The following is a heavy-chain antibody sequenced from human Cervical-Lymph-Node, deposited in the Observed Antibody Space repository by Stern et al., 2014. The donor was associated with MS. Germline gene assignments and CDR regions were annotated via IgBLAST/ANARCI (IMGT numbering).Heavy chain of an antibody. Sequence: QITLKESGPALVKPTQTLTLTCTFSGFSLSTSGMRVSWIRQPPGKALEWLARIDWDDDKFYSTSLKTRLTISKDSSKNQVVLTMTNRDPVDTATYYCARIPTNGYFDYWCQGTLVTVSS. CDR2: IDWDDDK. V-gene: IGHV2-70*04. CDR3: ARIPTNGYFDY. D-gene: IGHD2-8*01. J-gene: IGHJ4*02. CDR1: GFSLSTSGMR.